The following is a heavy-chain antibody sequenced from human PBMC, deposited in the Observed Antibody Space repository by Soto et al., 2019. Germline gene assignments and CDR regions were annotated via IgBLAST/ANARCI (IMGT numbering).Heavy chain of an antibody. D-gene: IGHD1-26*01. CDR1: GFPFSSYA. J-gene: IGHJ2*01. Sequence: EVQVLESGGGLVQPGGSLRLSCAASGFPFSSYAMSWVRQAPGKGLEWVSTIHGGGDYTNYTDSVKGRFTISRDNSRNTLYLQMNSLRAEDTAVYYCAKNRGSGSYTNWNFDVWGRGTLVTVSS. CDR3: AKNRGSGSYTNWNFDV. CDR2: IHGGGDYT. V-gene: IGHV3-23*01.